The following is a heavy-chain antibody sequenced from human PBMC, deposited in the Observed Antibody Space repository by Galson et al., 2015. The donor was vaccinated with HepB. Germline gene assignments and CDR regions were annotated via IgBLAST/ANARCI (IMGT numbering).Heavy chain of an antibody. CDR3: AKVAGGVIVAVFDY. Sequence: SLRLSCAASGFTFSSYAMSWVRQAPGKGLEWVSSIGTSGGSTYYADSVKGRFTISRDNSKSTLYLQMNNLRAEDTAVYYCAKVAGGVIVAVFDYWGQGTLVTVSS. V-gene: IGHV3-23*01. J-gene: IGHJ4*02. CDR1: GFTFSSYA. CDR2: IGTSGGST. D-gene: IGHD3-16*02.